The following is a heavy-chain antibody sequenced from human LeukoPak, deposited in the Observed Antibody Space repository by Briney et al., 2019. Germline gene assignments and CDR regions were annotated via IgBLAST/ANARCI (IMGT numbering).Heavy chain of an antibody. V-gene: IGHV3-48*03. D-gene: IGHD3-16*01. Sequence: GGSLRLSCAASGFTFSSYEMNWVRQAPGKGLEWLSSISTSGNTIYYADSVKGRFTISRDSAKNSLYLQMNSLGAEDTAVYYCAGGGTWIDYWGQGTLVTVSS. CDR3: AGGGTWIDY. CDR1: GFTFSSYE. CDR2: ISTSGNTI. J-gene: IGHJ4*02.